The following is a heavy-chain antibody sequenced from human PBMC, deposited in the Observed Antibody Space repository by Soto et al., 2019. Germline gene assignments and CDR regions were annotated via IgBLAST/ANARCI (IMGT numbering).Heavy chain of an antibody. Sequence: ASVKVSCKASGYTFTSYGMSWVRQAPGQGLEWMGWISAYNGNTNYAQKLQGRVTMTTDTSTSTAYMELRSLRSDDTAVYYCARDREELRYFDWLLSIHYSYGREVW. CDR1: GYTFTSYG. CDR3: ARDREELRYFDWLLSIHYSYGREV. V-gene: IGHV1-18*04. J-gene: IGHJ6*01. CDR2: ISAYNGNT. D-gene: IGHD3-9*01.